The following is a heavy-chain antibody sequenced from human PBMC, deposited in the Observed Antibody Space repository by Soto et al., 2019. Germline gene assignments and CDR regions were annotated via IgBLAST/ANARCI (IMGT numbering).Heavy chain of an antibody. D-gene: IGHD4-4*01. CDR3: ARSSPNHDYSNYYFDY. CDR1: GFTFSSYA. Sequence: EVQLAESGEGLVQPGGSLRLSCAASGFTFSSYAMHWVRQAPGKGLEYVSAISSNGGSTYYADSVKGRFTISRDNSKNTLYLQMGSLRAEDMAVYYCARSSPNHDYSNYYFDYWGQGTLVTVSS. V-gene: IGHV3-64*02. J-gene: IGHJ4*02. CDR2: ISSNGGST.